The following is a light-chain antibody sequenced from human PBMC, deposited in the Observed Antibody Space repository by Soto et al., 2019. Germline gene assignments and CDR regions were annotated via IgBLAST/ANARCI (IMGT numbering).Light chain of an antibody. CDR1: SSDVGDYDY. Sequence: QSALTQPASVSGSPGQSITISCTGTSSDVGDYDYVSWYQQHPGKAPKLMIFDVSNRPSGISNRFSGSKSGNTASLTISGLQAEDEADYYCSSYTSSSTQVFGGGTKVTVL. CDR2: DVS. J-gene: IGLJ2*01. V-gene: IGLV2-14*03. CDR3: SSYTSSSTQV.